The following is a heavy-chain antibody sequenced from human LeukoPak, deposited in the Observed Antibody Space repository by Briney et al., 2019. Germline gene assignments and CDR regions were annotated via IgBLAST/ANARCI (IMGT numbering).Heavy chain of an antibody. D-gene: IGHD4-23*01. V-gene: IGHV4-59*12. Sequence: PSETLSLTCAVYGGSFSGYYWSWIRQPPGKGLEWIGYIYYSGSTNYNPSLKSRVTISVDTSKNQFSLKLSSVTAADTAVYYCARTPPTVVSLFDYWGQGTLVTVSS. CDR3: ARTPPTVVSLFDY. J-gene: IGHJ4*02. CDR1: GGSFSGYY. CDR2: IYYSGST.